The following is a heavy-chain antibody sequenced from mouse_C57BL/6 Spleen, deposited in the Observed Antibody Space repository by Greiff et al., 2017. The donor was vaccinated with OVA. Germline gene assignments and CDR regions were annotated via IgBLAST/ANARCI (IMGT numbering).Heavy chain of an antibody. J-gene: IGHJ1*03. CDR1: GYAFTNYL. D-gene: IGHD1-1*01. Sequence: QVHVKQSGAELVRPGTSVKVSCKASGYAFTNYLIEWVKQRPGQGLEWIGVINPGSGGTNYNEKFKGKATLTADKSSSTAYMQLSSLTSEDSAVYFCATTVVAEWYFDVWGTGPTVTFSS. V-gene: IGHV1-54*01. CDR2: INPGSGGT. CDR3: ATTVVAEWYFDV.